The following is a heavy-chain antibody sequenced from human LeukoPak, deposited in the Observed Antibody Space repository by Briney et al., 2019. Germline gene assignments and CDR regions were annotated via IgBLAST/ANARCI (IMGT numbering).Heavy chain of an antibody. CDR1: GISFSRSW. J-gene: IGHJ4*02. Sequence: HPGGSLSLSCAVSGISFSRSWMSWVRQAPGKGLEWVGFKRENGGEIFYVDSGKGRFTIPRENAENFVYLQMNSLRAEDTAGYYCARDRGGRSGLDDWGQGTLVIVSS. V-gene: IGHV3-7*04. D-gene: IGHD2-15*01. CDR2: KRENGGEI. CDR3: ARDRGGRSGLDD.